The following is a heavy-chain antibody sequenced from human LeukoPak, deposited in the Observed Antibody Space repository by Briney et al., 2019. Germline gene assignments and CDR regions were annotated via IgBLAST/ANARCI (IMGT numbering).Heavy chain of an antibody. V-gene: IGHV1-69*06. Sequence: GASVKVSCKASGYTFTSYYMHWVRQAPGQGLEWMGGIIPIFGTANYAQKFQGRVTITADKSTSTAYMELSSLRSEDTAVYYCAREAHCSGGSCYDYYYYMDVWGKGTTVTVSS. CDR1: GYTFTSYY. J-gene: IGHJ6*03. D-gene: IGHD2-15*01. CDR3: AREAHCSGGSCYDYYYYMDV. CDR2: IIPIFGTA.